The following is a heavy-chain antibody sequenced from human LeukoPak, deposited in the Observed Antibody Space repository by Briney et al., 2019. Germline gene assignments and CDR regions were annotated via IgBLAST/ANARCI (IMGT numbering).Heavy chain of an antibody. CDR1: GFTFSSYG. CDR3: AREHQDIVVVPAAMGPNYYYYGMDV. CDR2: ISYDGSNK. J-gene: IGHJ6*02. D-gene: IGHD2-2*01. Sequence: PGGSLRLSCAASGFTFSSYGMHWVRQAPGKGPEWVAVISYDGSNKYYADSVKGRFTISRDNSKNTLYLQMNSLRAEDTAVYYCAREHQDIVVVPAAMGPNYYYYGMDVWGQGTTVTVSS. V-gene: IGHV3-30*03.